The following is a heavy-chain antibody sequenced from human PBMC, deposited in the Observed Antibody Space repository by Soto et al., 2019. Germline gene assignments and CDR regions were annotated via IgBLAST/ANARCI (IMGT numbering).Heavy chain of an antibody. CDR1: GFTFSSYA. V-gene: IGHV3-23*01. Sequence: EVQLLESGGGLVQPGGSLRLSCAASGFTFSSYAMSWVRQAPGKGLEWVSAISGSGGSTYYADSVKGRFTISRDNSKNTLYLQMNRLRAEDTAVYYCAKDPYYDSSGKWGHFDYWGQGTLVTVSS. D-gene: IGHD3-22*01. J-gene: IGHJ4*02. CDR3: AKDPYYDSSGKWGHFDY. CDR2: ISGSGGST.